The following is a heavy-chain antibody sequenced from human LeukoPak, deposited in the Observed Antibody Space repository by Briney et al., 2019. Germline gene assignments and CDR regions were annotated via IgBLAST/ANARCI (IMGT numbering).Heavy chain of an antibody. CDR3: ARRLVGAPSFFDY. Sequence: ASVKVSCKASGYSFTDFYIHWVRQAPGQGLEWMGGVNTKIEATHYPPKFQGRVTMTSDTSINTVYMEMSSLTSDDSGLYYCARRLVGAPSFFDYWGQGALVTVSS. J-gene: IGHJ4*02. V-gene: IGHV1-2*02. D-gene: IGHD1-26*01. CDR2: VNTKIEAT. CDR1: GYSFTDFY.